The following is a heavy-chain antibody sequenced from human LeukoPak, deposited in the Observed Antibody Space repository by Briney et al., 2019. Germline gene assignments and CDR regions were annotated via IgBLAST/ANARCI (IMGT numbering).Heavy chain of an antibody. CDR2: ISGSGGST. J-gene: IGHJ6*02. D-gene: IGHD1-1*01. Sequence: PGGSLRLSCAASGFTFSSYAMSWVRQAPGKGLEWVSAISGSGGSTYYADSVKGRFTISRDNSKNTLYLQMNSLRAEDTAVYYCTTTQDSLALPSDYYYYGMDVWGQGTTVTVSS. CDR3: TTTQDSLALPSDYYYYGMDV. CDR1: GFTFSSYA. V-gene: IGHV3-23*01.